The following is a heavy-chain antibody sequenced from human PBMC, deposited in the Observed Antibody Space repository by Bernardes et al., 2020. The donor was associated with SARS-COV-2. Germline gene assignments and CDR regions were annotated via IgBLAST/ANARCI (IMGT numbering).Heavy chain of an antibody. CDR1: GGSFSGYY. J-gene: IGHJ4*02. CDR2: INHSGST. V-gene: IGHV4-34*01. CDR3: ARGGEQWLVLSSFDY. Sequence: LSLTCAVYGGSFSGYYWSWIRQPPGKGLEWIGEINHSGSTNYNPSLKSRVTISVDTSKNQFSLKLSSVTAADTAVYYCARGGEQWLVLSSFDYWGQGTLVTVSS. D-gene: IGHD6-19*01.